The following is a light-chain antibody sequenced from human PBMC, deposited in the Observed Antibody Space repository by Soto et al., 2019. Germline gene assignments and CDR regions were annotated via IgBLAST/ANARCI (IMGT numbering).Light chain of an antibody. Sequence: DIPMTQSPSSLSASVGDRVTITCQASQDISNYLNWYQQKPGKAPKLLIYDASNLETGVTSRFSGSGSGTDFTFTISSLQPEDIATYYCQQYDNLLTFGGGTKVEIK. V-gene: IGKV1-33*01. J-gene: IGKJ4*01. CDR1: QDISNY. CDR3: QQYDNLLT. CDR2: DAS.